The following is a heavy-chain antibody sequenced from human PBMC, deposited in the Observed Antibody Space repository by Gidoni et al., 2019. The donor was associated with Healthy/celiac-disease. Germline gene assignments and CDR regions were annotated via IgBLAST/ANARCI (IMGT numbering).Heavy chain of an antibody. CDR3: AKDRGGSAPPFVPRYGMDV. CDR1: GFTFDDYA. V-gene: IGHV3-9*01. CDR2: ISWNSGSI. J-gene: IGHJ6*02. D-gene: IGHD3-10*01. Sequence: EVQLVESGGGLVQPGRSLRLSCASSGFTFDDYAMHWVRQAPGKGLEWVSGISWNSGSIGYADSVKGRFTISRDNAKNSLYLQMNSLRDEDTALYYCAKDRGGSAPPFVPRYGMDVWGQGTTVTVSS.